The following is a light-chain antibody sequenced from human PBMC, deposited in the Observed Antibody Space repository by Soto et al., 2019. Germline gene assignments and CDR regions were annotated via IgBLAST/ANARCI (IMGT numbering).Light chain of an antibody. V-gene: IGKV2D-29*02. CDR1: QSLLHITGETF. Sequence: DVAMTQTPLSLAVAPGQPASISCKSSQSLLHITGETFLFWYLQKPGQSPQVXIYEVSTRVSGVPDRFSGSGAGTDFTLEISRVETDDVGIYYCMQSTQLTPTFGQGTRLEIK. CDR3: MQSTQLTPT. J-gene: IGKJ5*01. CDR2: EVS.